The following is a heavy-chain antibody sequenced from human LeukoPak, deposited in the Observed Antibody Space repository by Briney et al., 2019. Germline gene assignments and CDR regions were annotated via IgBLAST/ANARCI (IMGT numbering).Heavy chain of an antibody. CDR1: GFSFSAYD. V-gene: IGHV3-30*02. CDR3: ANIPNSFGPDY. CDR2: IQKHESYT. D-gene: IGHD3-16*01. Sequence: GGSLRLSCAASGFSFSAYDMHWVRQAPGKGLEWVAFIQKHESYTMYADSVKGRFIISRDNSKNTMYLQMNSLRVEDTAVYYCANIPNSFGPDYWGQGGLVTVSS. J-gene: IGHJ4*02.